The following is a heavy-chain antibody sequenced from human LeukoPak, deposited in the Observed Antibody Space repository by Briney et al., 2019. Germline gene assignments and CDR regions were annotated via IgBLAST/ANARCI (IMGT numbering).Heavy chain of an antibody. D-gene: IGHD6-13*01. CDR1: GFTVSTNY. Sequence: PGESLRLSCAASGFTVSTNYMSWVRLAPGKGLEWVSLLHSDGNKYYAESVKGRFTISTDNSKNTLYLQMNSLRVEDTAVYYCAGRRKEAAAYDLWGQGTLVTVSS. V-gene: IGHV3-66*01. CDR2: LHSDGNK. J-gene: IGHJ5*02. CDR3: AGRRKEAAAYDL.